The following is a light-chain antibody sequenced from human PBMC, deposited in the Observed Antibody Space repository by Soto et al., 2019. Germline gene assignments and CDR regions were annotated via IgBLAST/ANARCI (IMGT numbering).Light chain of an antibody. V-gene: IGKV3-20*01. CDR1: QSVSSSY. Sequence: EIVLTHSPGTLSLSPGERATLSCRASQSVSSSYLAWYQQKPGQAPRLLIYGASSRATGIPDRFSGSGSGTDLTLTISRLEPEDFAVYYCQQYGSSQTFGQGTTVDIK. CDR2: GAS. CDR3: QQYGSSQT. J-gene: IGKJ1*01.